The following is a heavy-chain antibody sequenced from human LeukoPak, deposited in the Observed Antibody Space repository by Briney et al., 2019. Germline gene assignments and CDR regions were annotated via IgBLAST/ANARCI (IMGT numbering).Heavy chain of an antibody. CDR3: ARGVVVAAASNWFDP. Sequence: GASVKVSCKASGYTFTGYYIHWVRQAPGQGLEWMGWISPNNGGTNYAQKLQGRVTMTRDTSISTAYMELSRLRSDDTAVYYCARGVVVAAASNWFDPWGQGTLVTVSS. CDR1: GYTFTGYY. CDR2: ISPNNGGT. D-gene: IGHD2-15*01. V-gene: IGHV1-2*02. J-gene: IGHJ5*02.